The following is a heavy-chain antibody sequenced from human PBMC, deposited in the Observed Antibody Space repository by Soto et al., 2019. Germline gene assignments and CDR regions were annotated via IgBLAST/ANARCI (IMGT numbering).Heavy chain of an antibody. D-gene: IGHD6-13*01. CDR3: VKANDQQLVEGGPFDM. CDR1: GXTFDDFS. V-gene: IGHV3-9*01. Sequence: SLRLACAASGXTFDDFSMHWVRQAPGKGLELVSGINWSGGSSVCSDSVKGRFTISRDNAKKSLSLQMNSLRVEDTDLFYCVKANDQQLVEGGPFDMWGQGTMVTV. J-gene: IGHJ3*02. CDR2: INWSGGSS.